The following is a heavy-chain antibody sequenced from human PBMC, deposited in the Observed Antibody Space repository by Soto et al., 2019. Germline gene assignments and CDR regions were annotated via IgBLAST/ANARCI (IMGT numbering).Heavy chain of an antibody. D-gene: IGHD6-19*01. Sequence: EVQLLESGGGLVQPGGSLRLSCAASGFTFSSYAMSWVRQAPGKGLEWVSAISGSGGSTYYADSVKGRFTISRDNSKNTLDLQINCLRAEDTAVYYCAKGRFRISQGLATNWFDPWGQGTLVTVSS. CDR3: AKGRFRISQGLATNWFDP. CDR1: GFTFSSYA. CDR2: ISGSGGST. V-gene: IGHV3-23*01. J-gene: IGHJ5*02.